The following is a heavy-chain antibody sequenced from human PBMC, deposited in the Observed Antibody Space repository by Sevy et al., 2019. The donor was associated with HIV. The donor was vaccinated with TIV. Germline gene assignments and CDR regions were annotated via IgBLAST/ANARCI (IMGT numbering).Heavy chain of an antibody. CDR1: GVSFSDYY. J-gene: IGHJ4*01. Sequence: SETLSLTCAVSGVSFSDYYWAWIRQAPGKGLEWIGEVSQSGSANYNPSLRSRVIMSLDTSKNPVSLKLTSVTAADTAMYYCARGPLFSPEYCSGGTCPTIDFWSQGTLVTVSS. V-gene: IGHV4-34*01. CDR3: ARGPLFSPEYCSGGTCPTIDF. D-gene: IGHD2-15*01. CDR2: VSQSGSA.